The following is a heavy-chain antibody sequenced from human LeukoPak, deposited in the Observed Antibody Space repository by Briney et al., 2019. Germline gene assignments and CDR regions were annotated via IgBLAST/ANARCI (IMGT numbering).Heavy chain of an antibody. D-gene: IGHD4-11*01. V-gene: IGHV4-34*01. CDR3: ARGPFAHDYTDYA. J-gene: IGHJ4*02. CDR2: INHIGTT. Sequence: SETLSLTCAVYDGSFSDFYWSWIRQPPGKGLEWIGEINHIGTTNYNPSLKSRVSISVDTSKNQFSLRLNSVTAADTAVYYCARGPFAHDYTDYAWGQGTLVTVSS. CDR1: DGSFSDFY.